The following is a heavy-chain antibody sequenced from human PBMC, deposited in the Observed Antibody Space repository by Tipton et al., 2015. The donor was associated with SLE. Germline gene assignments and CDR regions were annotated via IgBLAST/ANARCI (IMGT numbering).Heavy chain of an antibody. D-gene: IGHD2-15*01. V-gene: IGHV1-46*01. J-gene: IGHJ4*02. CDR3: ARALGVGCSGGSCSLDY. Sequence: QLVQSGAEVKKPGASVKVSCKASGYTFTSYYMHWVRQAPGQGLEWMGIINPSGGSTSYAQEFQGRVTMTRDTSTSTVYMELSSLRSEDTAVYYCARALGVGCSGGSCSLDYWGQGTLVTVSS. CDR2: INPSGGST. CDR1: GYTFTSYY.